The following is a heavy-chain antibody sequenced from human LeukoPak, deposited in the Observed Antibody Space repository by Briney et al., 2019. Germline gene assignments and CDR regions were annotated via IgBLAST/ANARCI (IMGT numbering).Heavy chain of an antibody. CDR2: ISGSGRTI. CDR1: GFTFSSYE. J-gene: IGHJ4*02. CDR3: ASYIVGPTLDY. V-gene: IGHV3-48*03. Sequence: PGGSLRLSCAASGFTFSSYEMNWVRQAPGKGLEWVSFISGSGRTIYYADSVKGRFTISRDNAKKSVYLQMNSLRAEDTAVYYCASYIVGPTLDYWGQGTLVTVSS. D-gene: IGHD1-26*01.